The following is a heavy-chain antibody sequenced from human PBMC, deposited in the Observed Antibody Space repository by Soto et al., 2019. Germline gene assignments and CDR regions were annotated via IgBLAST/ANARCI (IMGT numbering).Heavy chain of an antibody. J-gene: IGHJ1*01. V-gene: IGHV3-7*01. CDR3: AREGFERSGYCSSPSCPEYFQH. D-gene: IGHD2-2*01. CDR2: IKQDGSEK. CDR1: GFKCGGYG. Sequence: TGGSQRLSCRAAGFKCGGYGVSWVRQAPGKGLEWVANIKQDGSEKYYVDSVKGRFTISRDNAKNSLYLQMNGLRAEDTAVYYCAREGFERSGYCSSPSCPEYFQHWAQGTLVTVSS.